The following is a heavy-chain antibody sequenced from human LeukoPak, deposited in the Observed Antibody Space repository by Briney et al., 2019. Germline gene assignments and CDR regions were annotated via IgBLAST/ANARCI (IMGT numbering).Heavy chain of an antibody. V-gene: IGHV3-21*01. J-gene: IGHJ6*03. Sequence: GSLRLSCAASGFSFSTYSMIWVRQAPGKGLEWVSSISSSSDYIYYAYSVKGRFTISRDNAKNSLFLQMNSLRAEDTAVYYCARAYSETYGLGYYYMDVWGKGTTVTISS. CDR2: ISSSSDYI. CDR1: GFSFSTYS. CDR3: ARAYSETYGLGYYYMDV. D-gene: IGHD1-26*01.